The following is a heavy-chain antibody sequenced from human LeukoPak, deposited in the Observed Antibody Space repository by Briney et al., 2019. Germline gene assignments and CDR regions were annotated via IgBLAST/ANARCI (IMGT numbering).Heavy chain of an antibody. CDR3: TRTPPDAGWFDP. CDR1: GFIFSNYG. J-gene: IGHJ5*02. V-gene: IGHV3-33*01. Sequence: GGSLRLSCAASGFIFSNYGMHWVRQAPDKGLEWVAVIWNDGNEKYYADSVKGRFTIFRDNSKNTLYLQMNSLQIDDTAVYYCTRTPPDAGWFDPWGQGTLVTVSS. CDR2: IWNDGNEK. D-gene: IGHD1-14*01.